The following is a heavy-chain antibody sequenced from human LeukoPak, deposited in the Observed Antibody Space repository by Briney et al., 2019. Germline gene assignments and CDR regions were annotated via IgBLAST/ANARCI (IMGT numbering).Heavy chain of an antibody. CDR3: ARGNRRPARHDY. CDR1: GGSFSGYY. CDR2: INHSGST. D-gene: IGHD1-14*01. V-gene: IGHV4-34*01. J-gene: IGHJ4*02. Sequence: SETLSLTCAVYGGSFSGYYWSWIRQPPGKGLEWIGEINHSGSTNYNPSLKSRVTISVDTSKYQFSLKLSSVTAADTAVYYCARGNRRPARHDYWGQGTLVTVSS.